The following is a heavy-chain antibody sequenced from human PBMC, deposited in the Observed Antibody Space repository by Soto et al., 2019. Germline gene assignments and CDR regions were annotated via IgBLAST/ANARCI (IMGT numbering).Heavy chain of an antibody. CDR3: ARRGSWHYYYYGMDV. CDR1: GYTFTSYA. D-gene: IGHD2-15*01. V-gene: IGHV1-3*01. CDR2: INAGNGNT. J-gene: IGHJ6*02. Sequence: ASVKVSCKASGYTFTSYAMHWVRQAPGQRLEWMGWINAGNGNTKYSQKFQGRVTITRDTSASTVYMELSSLRSEDTAVYYCARRGSWHYYYYGMDVWGQGTTVTVSS.